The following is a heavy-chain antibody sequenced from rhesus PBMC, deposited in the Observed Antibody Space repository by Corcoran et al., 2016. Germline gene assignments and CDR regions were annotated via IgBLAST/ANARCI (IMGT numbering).Heavy chain of an antibody. CDR1: GGTFSSYG. CDR2: INSGGGST. J-gene: IGHJ6*01. Sequence: EVQLVETGGGLVQPGGSLKLSCAASGGTFSSYGMSWVRQAPGKGLELVSAINSGGGSTYYADSVKGRFTISRDNSKNTLSLQMNSLRAEDTAVYYCAKGDTVTTGLDSWGQGVVVTVSS. CDR3: AKGDTVTTGLDS. D-gene: IGHD4-23*01. V-gene: IGHV3S5*01.